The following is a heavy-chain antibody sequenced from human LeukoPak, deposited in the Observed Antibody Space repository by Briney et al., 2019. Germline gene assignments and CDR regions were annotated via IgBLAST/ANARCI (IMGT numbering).Heavy chain of an antibody. D-gene: IGHD6-13*01. Sequence: GASVKVSCKASGYTFTSYGISWVRQAPGQGLEWMGWISAYNGNTNYAQKLQGRVTMTTDTSTSTAYMELRSLRSDDTAVYYCARSLLGGLYSSSWYYDYWGQGTLVTVSS. J-gene: IGHJ4*02. V-gene: IGHV1-18*01. CDR2: ISAYNGNT. CDR3: ARSLLGGLYSSSWYYDY. CDR1: GYTFTSYG.